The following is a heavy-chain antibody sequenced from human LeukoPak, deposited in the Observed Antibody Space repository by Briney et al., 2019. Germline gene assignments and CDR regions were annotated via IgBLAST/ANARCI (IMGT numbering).Heavy chain of an antibody. J-gene: IGHJ4*02. D-gene: IGHD1-26*01. CDR2: IYPGDSET. V-gene: IGHV5-51*01. CDR1: GYSFTTYW. CDR3: ARRVYSGSRYFDY. Sequence: GESLKISCKGSGYSFTTYWIGWVRQMPGKGLGWMGIIYPGDSETRYSPSFQGQVTISTDKSVSTAYLQWSSLKASDTAIYYCARRVYSGSRYFDYWGQGTLVTVSS.